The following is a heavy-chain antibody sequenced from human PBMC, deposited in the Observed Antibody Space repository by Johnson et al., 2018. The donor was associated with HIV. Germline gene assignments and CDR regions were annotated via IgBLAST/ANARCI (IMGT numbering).Heavy chain of an antibody. V-gene: IGHV3-74*02. CDR2: INSDGSST. CDR1: GFIVSFNS. J-gene: IGHJ3*02. CDR3: ARGAVRGSFDI. Sequence: VQLVESGGGLIQPGGSLRLSCAASGFIVSFNSMHWVRQAPGKGLEWVSRINSDGSSTSYADSVKGRFTISRDNAKNTLYLQMNSLRAEDTAVYYCARGAVRGSFDIWGQGTMVTVSS. D-gene: IGHD4-17*01.